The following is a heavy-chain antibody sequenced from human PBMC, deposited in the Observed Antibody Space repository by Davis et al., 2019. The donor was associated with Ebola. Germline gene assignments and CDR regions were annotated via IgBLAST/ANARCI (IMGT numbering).Heavy chain of an antibody. CDR3: ARGTDGYNPGGYFDS. Sequence: GESLKISCKGSGYSFTSYWIVWVRQMPRKGLECMGIIFPGDSDTRYSPSFQGQVTISADKSISTAYLQWSSLKASDTAMYYCARGTDGYNPGGYFDSWGQGTLVTVSS. V-gene: IGHV5-51*01. D-gene: IGHD5-24*01. J-gene: IGHJ4*02. CDR1: GYSFTSYW. CDR2: IFPGDSDT.